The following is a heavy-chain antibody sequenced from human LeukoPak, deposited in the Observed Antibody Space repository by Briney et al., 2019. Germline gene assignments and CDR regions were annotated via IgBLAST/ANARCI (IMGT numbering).Heavy chain of an antibody. D-gene: IGHD5-18*01. Sequence: ASVKASCTASGYTFTSYGISWVRQAPGQGLEWMGWISAYNGNTNYAQKLQGRVTMTTDTSTSTAYMELRSLRSDDTAVYYCAREDSYGYEGYFDYWGQGTLVTVSS. CDR2: ISAYNGNT. V-gene: IGHV1-18*01. CDR1: GYTFTSYG. J-gene: IGHJ4*02. CDR3: AREDSYGYEGYFDY.